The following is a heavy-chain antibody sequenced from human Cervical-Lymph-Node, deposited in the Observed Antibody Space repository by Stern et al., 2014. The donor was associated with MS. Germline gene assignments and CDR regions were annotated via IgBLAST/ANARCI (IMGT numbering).Heavy chain of an antibody. CDR2: IYHSGST. CDR3: ARKGAIVPAAIENWFDS. CDR1: GGSISSGGYF. D-gene: IGHD2-2*01. J-gene: IGHJ5*01. V-gene: IGHV4-31*03. Sequence: EQLVESGPGLVKPSQTLSLTCTVSGGSISSGGYFWSWIRQHPGKGLEWIGFIYHSGSTYYNPSLKSRLTISVDTSKNQFSLNLSSVTAADTAVYYCARKGAIVPAAIENWFDSWGQGTLVTVSS.